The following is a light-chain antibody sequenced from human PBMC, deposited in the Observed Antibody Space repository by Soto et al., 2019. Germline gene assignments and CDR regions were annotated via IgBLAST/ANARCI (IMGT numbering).Light chain of an antibody. CDR1: SSDVGSYNL. J-gene: IGLJ2*01. CDR2: EVS. Sequence: QSVLTQPASVSGSPGQSITISCTGTSSDVGSYNLISWYQQHPGKAPKLMIYEVSKRPSGVSNRLSGSKSGNTASRTISGLQAEDEADYYCCSYAGSRADVVFGGGTQLTVL. V-gene: IGLV2-23*02. CDR3: CSYAGSRADVV.